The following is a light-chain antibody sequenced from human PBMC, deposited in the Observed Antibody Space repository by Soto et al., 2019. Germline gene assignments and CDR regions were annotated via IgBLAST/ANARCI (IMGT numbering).Light chain of an antibody. CDR3: QQSYGTHPT. CDR2: TTS. J-gene: IGKJ4*01. Sequence: IQMTQSPSSLSASVGDRVTMTCRASQSISSYLNWYQQKPGKAPTFPMQTTSSFQVGVPSRFRASESGTDFPLTISNLRPEAFAPYYCQQSYGTHPTFGGGAKVDIK. V-gene: IGKV1-39*01. CDR1: QSISSY.